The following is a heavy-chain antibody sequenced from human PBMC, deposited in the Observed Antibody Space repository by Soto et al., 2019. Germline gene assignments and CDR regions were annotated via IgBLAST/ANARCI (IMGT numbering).Heavy chain of an antibody. J-gene: IGHJ4*02. CDR1: VSTFTAYA. Sequence: ASVKVSCKASVSTFTAYAMHWVRQAPGQRLEWMGWINAGNGNTKYSQKFQGRVTITRDTSASTVYMELRSLRSDDTAMYYCAREMPGYCSDSACVPGYWGQGTQVLVFS. V-gene: IGHV1-3*01. CDR3: AREMPGYCSDSACVPGY. D-gene: IGHD2-15*01. CDR2: INAGNGNT.